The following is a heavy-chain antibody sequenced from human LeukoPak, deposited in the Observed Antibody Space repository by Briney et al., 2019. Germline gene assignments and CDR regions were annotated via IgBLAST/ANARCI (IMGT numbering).Heavy chain of an antibody. CDR3: AKDYCSGGSCYPGY. CDR2: ISWDGGST. Sequence: SGGSLRLSCAASGFTFDDYAMHWVRQAPGKGLEWVSLISWDGGSTYYADSVKGRFTISRDNSKNSLYLQMNSLRAEDTALYYCAKDYCSGGSCYPGYWGQGTLVTVSS. J-gene: IGHJ4*02. D-gene: IGHD2-15*01. CDR1: GFTFDDYA. V-gene: IGHV3-43D*03.